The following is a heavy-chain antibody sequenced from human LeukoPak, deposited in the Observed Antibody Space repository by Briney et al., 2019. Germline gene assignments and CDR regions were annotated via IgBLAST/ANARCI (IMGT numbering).Heavy chain of an antibody. J-gene: IGHJ4*02. CDR3: ARVWQDYSGVDY. D-gene: IGHD2-21*01. V-gene: IGHV3-48*02. CDR1: GFTFSAYH. Sequence: GGSLRLSCAASGFTFSAYHINWVRQAPGKGLEWISYISTTGTTIHYADSVKGRFAISRDNAKSSLYLQMNSLRDEDTAVYYCARVWQDYSGVDYWGQGTLVTVSS. CDR2: ISTTGTTI.